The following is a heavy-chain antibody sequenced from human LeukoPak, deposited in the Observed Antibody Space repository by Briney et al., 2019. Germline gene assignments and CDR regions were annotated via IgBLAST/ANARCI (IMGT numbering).Heavy chain of an antibody. CDR3: AGGELDSLYYFDF. CDR1: GFSFSSYW. CDR2: IKQDGSEK. D-gene: IGHD1-1*01. Sequence: GGSLRLSCAASGFSFSSYWMSWVRQAPGKGLEWVANIKQDGSEKYYVDSVKGRFTISRDNAKNSLYLQMNSLRAEDTAVYYCAGGELDSLYYFDFWGQGTLVTVSS. J-gene: IGHJ4*02. V-gene: IGHV3-7*01.